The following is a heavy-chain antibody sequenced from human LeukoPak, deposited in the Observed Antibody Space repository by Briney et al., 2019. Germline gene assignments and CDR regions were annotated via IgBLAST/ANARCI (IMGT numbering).Heavy chain of an antibody. D-gene: IGHD5-12*01. Sequence: PGGSLRLSCAASGFTFSSYAMTWVRQAPGKGLEWVSTVSDSGGSTYYADSVKGRFTISRDNSKNTLYLQRNSLRAEDTAVYYCAKDLNGGYGFIDFWGQGTLVTVSS. CDR2: VSDSGGST. V-gene: IGHV3-23*01. CDR1: GFTFSSYA. J-gene: IGHJ4*02. CDR3: AKDLNGGYGFIDF.